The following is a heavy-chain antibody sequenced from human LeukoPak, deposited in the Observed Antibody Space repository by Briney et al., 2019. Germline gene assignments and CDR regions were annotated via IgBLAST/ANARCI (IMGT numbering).Heavy chain of an antibody. CDR1: GFTFSSYG. J-gene: IGHJ3*02. CDR3: AKGRPHREYAFDI. V-gene: IGHV3-30*02. Sequence: TGGSLRLSCAASGFTFSSYGMHWVRQAPGKGLEWVAFIRYDGSNKYYADSVKGRFTISRDNSKNTLYLQMNSLRAEDTAVYYCAKGRPHREYAFDIWGQGTMVTVSS. CDR2: IRYDGSNK.